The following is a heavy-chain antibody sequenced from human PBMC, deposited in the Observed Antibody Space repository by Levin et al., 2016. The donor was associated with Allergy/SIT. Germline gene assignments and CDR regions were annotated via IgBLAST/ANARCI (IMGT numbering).Heavy chain of an antibody. V-gene: IGHV4-39*01. CDR1: GGSISSSSYY. D-gene: IGHD6-13*01. Sequence: SETLSLTCTVSGGSISSSSYYWGWIRQPPGKGLEWIGSIYYSGSTYYNPSLKSRVTISVDTSKNQFSLKLSSVTAADTAVYYCARLNRAYSSSWYGGDYYGMDVWGQGTTVTVSS. CDR3: ARLNRAYSSSWYGGDYYGMDV. CDR2: IYYSGST. J-gene: IGHJ6*02.